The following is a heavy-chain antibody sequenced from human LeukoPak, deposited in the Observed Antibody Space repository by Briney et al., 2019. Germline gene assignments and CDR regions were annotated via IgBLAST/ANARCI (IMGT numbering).Heavy chain of an antibody. D-gene: IGHD2-2*01. CDR3: ARGGYQLLWY. V-gene: IGHV3-7*04. CDR1: GFTFSTYW. CDR2: IKQDGSEK. J-gene: IGHJ4*02. Sequence: GGSLRLSCAASGFTFSTYWMSWVRQAPGTGLEWVASIKQDGSEKSYVDSVKGRFTISRDNARNSLYLQMNSLRAEDTAVYYCARGGYQLLWYWGQGTLVTVSS.